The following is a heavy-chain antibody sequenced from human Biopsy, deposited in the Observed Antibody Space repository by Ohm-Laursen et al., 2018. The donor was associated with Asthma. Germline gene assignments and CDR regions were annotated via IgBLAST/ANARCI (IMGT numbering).Heavy chain of an antibody. CDR1: GFMFRSYG. CDR3: AKRREYSGYDNDY. CDR2: ISYDGNHK. J-gene: IGHJ4*02. V-gene: IGHV3-30*18. Sequence: SLRLSCAASGFMFRSYGMHWVRQAPGKGLEWVAVISYDGNHKFYEDSVKGRFTISRDNSKNTLYLQMNSLRAEDTADYYCAKRREYSGYDNDYWGQGTLVIVSS. D-gene: IGHD5-12*01.